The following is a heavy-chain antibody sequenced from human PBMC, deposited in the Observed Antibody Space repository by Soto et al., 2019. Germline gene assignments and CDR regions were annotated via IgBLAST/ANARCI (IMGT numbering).Heavy chain of an antibody. Sequence: QVQLVQSGAEVKKPGSSVKVSCKASGGTFSSYAISWVRQAPGQGLEWMGGIIPIFGTANYAQKFQGRVTITADESTSTAYMELSSLRSEDTAVYYCSRAQELWGGYYYYYGMDVWGQGTTVTVSS. D-gene: IGHD2-21*01. CDR3: SRAQELWGGYYYYYGMDV. CDR2: IIPIFGTA. J-gene: IGHJ6*02. V-gene: IGHV1-69*01. CDR1: GGTFSSYA.